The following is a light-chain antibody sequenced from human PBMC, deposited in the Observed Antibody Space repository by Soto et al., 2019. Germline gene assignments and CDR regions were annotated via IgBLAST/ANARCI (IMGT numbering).Light chain of an antibody. J-gene: IGKJ1*01. V-gene: IGKV1-6*01. Sequence: AIGMTESPSSLSASVGDKFTVXXRESKGIRSDVGRYQQKSGTPPKXVIYAASNLQSGVPSRFSGSGSGTDFTLTISSLQPEDFATYYCLQDYNYPWTFGQGTKVDIK. CDR3: LQDYNYPWT. CDR1: KGIRSD. CDR2: AAS.